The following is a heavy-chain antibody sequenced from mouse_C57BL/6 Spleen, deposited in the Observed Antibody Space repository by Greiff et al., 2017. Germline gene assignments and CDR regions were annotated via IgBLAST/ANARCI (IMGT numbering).Heavy chain of an antibody. CDR3: ARDLGLDWYFDV. CDR2: ISYDGSN. V-gene: IGHV3-6*01. D-gene: IGHD4-1*01. CDR1: GYSITSGYY. J-gene: IGHJ1*03. Sequence: EVKLMESGPGLVKPSQSLSLTCSVTGYSITSGYYWNWIRQFPGNKLEWMGYISYDGSNNYNPSLKNRISITRDTSKNQFFLKLNSVTTEDTATYYCARDLGLDWYFDVWGTGTTVTVSS.